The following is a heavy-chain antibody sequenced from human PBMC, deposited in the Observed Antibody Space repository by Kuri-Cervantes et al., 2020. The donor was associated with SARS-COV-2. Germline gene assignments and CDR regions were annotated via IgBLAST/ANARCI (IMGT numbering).Heavy chain of an antibody. CDR3: ARGYQLCQAEGTPDYYYYYYMDF. CDR2: ISSNGGST. V-gene: IGHV3-64*01. Sequence: GESLKISCAASGFTFSSYAMHWVRQAPGKGLEYVSAISSNGGSTYYANSVKGRFTISRDNSKNTLYLQMGSLRAEDMAVYYCARGYQLCQAEGTPDYYYYYYMDFWGKGTTVTVSS. CDR1: GFTFSSYA. D-gene: IGHD2-2*01. J-gene: IGHJ6*03.